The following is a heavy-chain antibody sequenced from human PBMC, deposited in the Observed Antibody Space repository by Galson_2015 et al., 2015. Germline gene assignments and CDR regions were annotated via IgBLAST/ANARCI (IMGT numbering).Heavy chain of an antibody. CDR1: RFIFSNYA. V-gene: IGHV3-30-3*02. D-gene: IGHD5-18*01. Sequence: SLRLSCAASRFIFSNYAMHWVRQAPGKGLEWVAFISYDGSNKNYADSVKGHFTISRDNSKNTLYLQMNSLRAEDTAVYYCGKALSGHSYGSDAFDVWGQGTMVTVSS. J-gene: IGHJ3*01. CDR3: GKALSGHSYGSDAFDV. CDR2: ISYDGSNK.